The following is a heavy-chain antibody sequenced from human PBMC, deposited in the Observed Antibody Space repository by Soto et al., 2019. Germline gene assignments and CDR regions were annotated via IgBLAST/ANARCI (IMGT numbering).Heavy chain of an antibody. CDR3: ARVDVLMVYYGMEV. CDR2: MNPNSGNT. CDR1: GYTFTSYD. J-gene: IGHJ6*02. D-gene: IGHD2-8*01. V-gene: IGHV1-8*01. Sequence: QVQLVQSGAEVKKPGASVKVSCKASGYTFTSYDINWVRQATGQGLEWMGRMNPNSGNTGYAQKFQGRVTMTRNTSISTAYMELSRLRSEDTAVYYCARVDVLMVYYGMEVWGQGTTVTVSS.